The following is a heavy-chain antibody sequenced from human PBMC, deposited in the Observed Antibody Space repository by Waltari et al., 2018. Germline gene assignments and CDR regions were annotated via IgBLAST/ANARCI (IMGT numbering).Heavy chain of an antibody. CDR1: GFTFSSYG. Sequence: QVQLVESGGGVVQPGRSLRLSCAASGFTFSSYGMHWVRQAPGKGLEWVAVIWYDGSNKYYADSVKGRFTISRDNSKNTLYLQMNSLRAEDTAVYYCARGSELRFLEWLFPVDYWGQGTLVTVSS. CDR2: IWYDGSNK. V-gene: IGHV3-33*01. J-gene: IGHJ4*02. CDR3: ARGSELRFLEWLFPVDY. D-gene: IGHD3-3*01.